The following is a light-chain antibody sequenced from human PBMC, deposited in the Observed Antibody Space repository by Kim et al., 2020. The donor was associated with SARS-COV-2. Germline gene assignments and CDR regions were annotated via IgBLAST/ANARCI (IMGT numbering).Light chain of an antibody. V-gene: IGLV2-14*03. Sequence: QSALTQPASVSGSLAQSITISCTGAGSDVREYKYVSWYQHHPGKAPQLIIYDVDKRPSGVSNRFSGSKSGNAASLTISGLQGEDEADYYCSSFTGSSTFVFGTGTKVTVL. CDR2: DVD. CDR3: SSFTGSSTFV. J-gene: IGLJ1*01. CDR1: GSDVREYKY.